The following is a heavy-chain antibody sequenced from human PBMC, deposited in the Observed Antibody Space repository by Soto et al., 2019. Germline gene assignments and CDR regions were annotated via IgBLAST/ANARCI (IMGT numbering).Heavy chain of an antibody. V-gene: IGHV4-30-2*01. CDR3: ARAPYSTNYYYYGIDV. CDR2: MSHRGIP. Sequence: TLSLTCAVSGGSISSDAYSWSWIRQPPGKGLEWVGYMSHRGIPYYNPSLKSRVTISVDRSKNQFSLKLTSVTAADTAVYYCARAPYSTNYYYYGIDVWGQGTPVTVSS. J-gene: IGHJ6*02. D-gene: IGHD2-2*01. CDR1: GGSISSDAYS.